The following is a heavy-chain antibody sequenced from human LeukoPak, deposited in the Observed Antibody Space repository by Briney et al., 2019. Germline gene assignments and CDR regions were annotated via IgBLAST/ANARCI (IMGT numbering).Heavy chain of an antibody. CDR2: IYYSGST. J-gene: IGHJ4*02. CDR1: GGSISSGGYY. Sequence: PSETLSLTCTVSGGSISSGGYYWSWIRQHPGKGLEWIGYIYYSGSTYYNPSLKSRVTISVDTSKNQFSLKLSSVTAEDTAVYYCSRTYCTSGSCYYFDYWGQGTLVTVSS. V-gene: IGHV4-31*03. D-gene: IGHD2-8*01. CDR3: SRTYCTSGSCYYFDY.